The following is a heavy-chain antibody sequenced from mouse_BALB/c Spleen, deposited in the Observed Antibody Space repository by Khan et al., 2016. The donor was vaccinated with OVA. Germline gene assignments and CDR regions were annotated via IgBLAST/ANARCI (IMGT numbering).Heavy chain of an antibody. CDR1: GYTFTSYT. CDR3: ARTHER. CDR2: INTSSGYT. Sequence: QVQAEQSGAELARPGASVKMSCKASGYTFTSYTMHRVKQRPGQGREWIGYINTSSGYTKYKQKFKDKATLTADQSSSTASMQLSSLPSADSAVYYCARTHERWGQGTTLTVSS. J-gene: IGHJ2*01. V-gene: IGHV1-4*01.